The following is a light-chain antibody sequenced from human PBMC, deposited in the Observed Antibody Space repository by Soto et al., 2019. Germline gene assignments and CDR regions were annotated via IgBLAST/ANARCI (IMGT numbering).Light chain of an antibody. J-gene: IGLJ2*01. CDR3: SSHASSSPWV. CDR2: EVT. V-gene: IGLV2-14*01. Sequence: QSALTQPASVAGSPGQSITISCTGTSSDVGGYNYVSWYQQHPGKAPKLMIFEVTNRPSGISYRFSGSKSGNTASLTISGLQAEDEADYYCSSHASSSPWVFGAGTKLTVL. CDR1: SSDVGGYNY.